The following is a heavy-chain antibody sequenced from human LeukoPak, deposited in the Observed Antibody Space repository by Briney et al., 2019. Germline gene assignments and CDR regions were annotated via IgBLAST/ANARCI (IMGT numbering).Heavy chain of an antibody. CDR1: GYTFTGYY. Sequence: ASVKVSCKASGYTFTGYYMHWVRQAPGQGLEWMGWINPDNGGTNYAQKFQGRVTMTRDMSISTAYMELSRLRSDDTAVYYCAGKQVVGGYFDYWGQGTLVTVSS. D-gene: IGHD6-13*01. V-gene: IGHV1-2*02. CDR3: AGKQVVGGYFDY. J-gene: IGHJ4*02. CDR2: INPDNGGT.